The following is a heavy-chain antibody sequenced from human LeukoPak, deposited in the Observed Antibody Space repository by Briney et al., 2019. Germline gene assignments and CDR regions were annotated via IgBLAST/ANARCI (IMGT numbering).Heavy chain of an antibody. CDR2: IRSKTDGGTT. D-gene: IGHD3-3*01. V-gene: IGHV3-15*01. J-gene: IGHJ1*01. CDR1: GFTFRDAW. CDR3: AKHIYGVVSIQQ. Sequence: GGSLRLSCAASGFTFRDAWMTWVRQAPGKGLEWVGRIRSKTDGGTTDYAVSVQGRFTISRDDSKNTLYLQMSSLKTEDTAVYYCAKHIYGVVSIQQWGQGTLVTVAS.